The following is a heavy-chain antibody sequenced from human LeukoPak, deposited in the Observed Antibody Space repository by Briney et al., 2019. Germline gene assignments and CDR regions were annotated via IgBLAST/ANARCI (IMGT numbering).Heavy chain of an antibody. CDR3: ARDGEAAAVDY. CDR1: GFTFSSYW. V-gene: IGHV3-7*01. D-gene: IGHD6-13*01. J-gene: IGHJ4*02. Sequence: GGSLRLSCAASGFTFSSYWMSWVRQAPGKGLEWVANIKQDGSEKYYVDPVKGRFTISRDNAKNSLYLQMNSLRAEDTAVYYCARDGEAAAVDYWGQGTLVTVSS. CDR2: IKQDGSEK.